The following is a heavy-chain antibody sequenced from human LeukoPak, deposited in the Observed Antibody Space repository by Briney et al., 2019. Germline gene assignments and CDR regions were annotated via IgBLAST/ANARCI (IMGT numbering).Heavy chain of an antibody. V-gene: IGHV3-7*01. D-gene: IGHD3-10*01. CDR1: GFTFSSYW. CDR3: ARLGAHVGVWAFDI. Sequence: GGSLRLSCAASGFTFSSYWMSWVRQAPGKGLEWVADIKQDGSEKYYVDSVKGRFTISRDNAKNSLYLQMNSLRAEDTAVYYCARLGAHVGVWAFDIWGQGTMVTVSS. J-gene: IGHJ3*02. CDR2: IKQDGSEK.